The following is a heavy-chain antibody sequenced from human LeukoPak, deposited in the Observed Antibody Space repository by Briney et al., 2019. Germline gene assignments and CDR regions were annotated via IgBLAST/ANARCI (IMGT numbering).Heavy chain of an antibody. CDR2: IRYDGSNK. Sequence: GGSLRLSCAASGFTFSSYGMHWVRQAPGKGLEWVAFIRYDGSNKYYADSVKGRFTISRDNSKNTLYLQMNGLRAEDTAVYYCAKPKYCSSTSCQQPADYWGQGTLVTVSS. CDR1: GFTFSSYG. CDR3: AKPKYCSSTSCQQPADY. D-gene: IGHD2-2*01. V-gene: IGHV3-30*02. J-gene: IGHJ4*02.